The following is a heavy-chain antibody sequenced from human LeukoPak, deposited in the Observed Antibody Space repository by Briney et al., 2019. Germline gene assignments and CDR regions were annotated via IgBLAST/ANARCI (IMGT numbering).Heavy chain of an antibody. CDR1: GGTFSSYA. V-gene: IGHV1-69*13. J-gene: IGHJ4*02. CDR3: ARDPLRYFEPAGYFDY. Sequence: SVKVSCKASGGTFSSYAISWVRQAPGQGLEWMGGIIPIFGTANYAQKFQGRVTITADESTSTAYMELSSLSSEDTAVYYCARDPLRYFEPAGYFDYWGQGTLVTVSS. D-gene: IGHD3-9*01. CDR2: IIPIFGTA.